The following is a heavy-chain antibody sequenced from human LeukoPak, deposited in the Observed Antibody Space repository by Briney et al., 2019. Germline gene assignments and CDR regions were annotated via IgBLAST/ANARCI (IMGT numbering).Heavy chain of an antibody. CDR3: AKDSLAELLFHPRDYYYMDV. D-gene: IGHD2-21*02. Sequence: GGSLRLSCAASGFTFDDYAMHWVRQAPGKGLEWVSLISWDGGSTYYADSVKGRFTISRDNSKNSLYLQMNSLRAEDTALYYCAKDSLAELLFHPRDYYYMDVWGKGTTVTVSS. CDR2: ISWDGGST. V-gene: IGHV3-43D*03. J-gene: IGHJ6*03. CDR1: GFTFDDYA.